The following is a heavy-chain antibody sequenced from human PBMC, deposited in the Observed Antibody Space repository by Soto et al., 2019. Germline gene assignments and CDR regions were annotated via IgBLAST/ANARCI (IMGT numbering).Heavy chain of an antibody. CDR2: ISYDGSNK. V-gene: IGHV3-30-3*01. Sequence: QVQLVESGGGVVQPGRSLRLSCAASGFTFSSYAMHWVRQAPGKGLEWVAVISYDGSNKYYAVSVKGRFTISRDNSKNTLYLQMNSLRAEDTAVYYCARDYGDYWGQGTLVTVSS. D-gene: IGHD4-17*01. CDR3: ARDYGDY. J-gene: IGHJ4*02. CDR1: GFTFSSYA.